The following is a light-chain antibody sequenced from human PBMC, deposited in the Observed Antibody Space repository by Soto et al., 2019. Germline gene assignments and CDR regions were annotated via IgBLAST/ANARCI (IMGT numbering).Light chain of an antibody. CDR3: QQYYTTLT. CDR1: QSVLHSSDNKNY. J-gene: IGKJ4*01. V-gene: IGKV4-1*01. CDR2: WAS. Sequence: DIVMTQSPDSLAVSLGERATINCKSSQSVLHSSDNKNYLAWYQQKPGQPPKLLIYWASTRDSGVPDRFSGSGSGADFTLTISSLQAEDLAVYYCQQYYTTLTFGGGTKVEIK.